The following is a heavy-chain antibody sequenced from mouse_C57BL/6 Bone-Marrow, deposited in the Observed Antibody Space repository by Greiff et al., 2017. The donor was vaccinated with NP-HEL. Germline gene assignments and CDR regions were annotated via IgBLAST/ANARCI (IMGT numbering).Heavy chain of an antibody. CDR3: ARWYGYYSWFAY. CDR1: GYTFTSYW. V-gene: IGHV1-7*01. J-gene: IGHJ3*01. CDR2: INPSSGYT. D-gene: IGHD2-3*01. Sequence: QVQLQQSGAELAKPGASVKLSCKASGYTFTSYWMHWVKQRPGQGLEWIGYINPSSGYTNYNEKFKGKATLTADKSSSTAYMQFSSLTSEDSAIYYCARWYGYYSWFAYWGQGTLVTVSA.